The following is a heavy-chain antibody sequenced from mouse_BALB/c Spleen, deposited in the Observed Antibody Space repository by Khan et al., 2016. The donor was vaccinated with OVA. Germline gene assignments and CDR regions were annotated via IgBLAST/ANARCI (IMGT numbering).Heavy chain of an antibody. Sequence: QLQLKQSGPELVKPGASVRISCKASGYTFTTYYLHWVKQRPGQGLEWIGWIYPRNVNTKYNERFKDKATLTADKSSSTAYMHLSSLTSEDSAVYFCARDDYFVGDAMDYWGQGTSVTVSS. CDR2: IYPRNVNT. CDR1: GYTFTTYY. V-gene: IGHV1S56*01. J-gene: IGHJ4*01. CDR3: ARDDYFVGDAMDY. D-gene: IGHD2-4*01.